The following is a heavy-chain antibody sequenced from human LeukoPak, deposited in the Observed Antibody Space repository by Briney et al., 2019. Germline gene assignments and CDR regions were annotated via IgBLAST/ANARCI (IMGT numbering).Heavy chain of an antibody. J-gene: IGHJ4*02. Sequence: LRLSCAASGFTFDDYALHWVRQAPGKGLEWVSGISWNRGSLGYAESVNVRFTISRDNAKNSLYLQMNSLRAEDMALYYCAKDIERGYSSSSYFDYWGQGTLVTVSS. CDR3: AKDIERGYSSSSYFDY. CDR1: GFTFDDYA. CDR2: ISWNRGSL. D-gene: IGHD6-13*01. V-gene: IGHV3-9*03.